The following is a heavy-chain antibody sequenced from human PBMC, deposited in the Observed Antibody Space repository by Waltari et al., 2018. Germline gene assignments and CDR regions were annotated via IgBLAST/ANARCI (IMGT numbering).Heavy chain of an antibody. V-gene: IGHV1-46*01. CDR2: INPNGGDT. J-gene: IGHJ4*02. CDR1: GYTFTSHW. CDR3: ARETYPGAFDY. Sequence: QVQLVQSGAEVKKPGASVKVSCKSSGYTFTSHWMHWVRQAPGQGPEWMGVINPNGGDTMYAQQKFQGRLTMTRDTSTSTDYMELSSLRSEDTAIYYCARETYPGAFDYWGQGTLVTVSS. D-gene: IGHD2-2*02.